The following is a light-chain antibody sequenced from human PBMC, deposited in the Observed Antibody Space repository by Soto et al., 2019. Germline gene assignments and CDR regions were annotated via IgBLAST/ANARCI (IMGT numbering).Light chain of an antibody. Sequence: SYELTQPPSVSVSPGQTASITCSGDKLGDKYACWYQQKPGQSPVLVIYQDSKRPSGIPERFSGSNSGNTATLTISGTQAMDEADYYCQACDRSTFYVFGTGTKLTVL. CDR2: QDS. V-gene: IGLV3-1*01. CDR1: KLGDKY. CDR3: QACDRSTFYV. J-gene: IGLJ1*01.